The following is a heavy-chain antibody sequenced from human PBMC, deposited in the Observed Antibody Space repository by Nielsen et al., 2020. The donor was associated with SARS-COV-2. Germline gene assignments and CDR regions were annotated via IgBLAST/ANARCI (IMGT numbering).Heavy chain of an antibody. V-gene: IGHV3-23*01. CDR3: AKDLRRITMVRGVMPRSAFGI. D-gene: IGHD3-10*01. Sequence: VRQAPGKGLEWVSAISGSGGSTYYADSVKGRFTISRDNSKNTLYLQMNSLRAEDTAVYYCAKDLRRITMVRGVMPRSAFGIWGQGTMVTVSS. CDR2: ISGSGGST. J-gene: IGHJ3*02.